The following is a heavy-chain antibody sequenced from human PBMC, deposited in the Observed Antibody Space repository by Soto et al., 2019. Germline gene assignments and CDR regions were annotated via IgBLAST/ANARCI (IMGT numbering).Heavy chain of an antibody. CDR1: GFTFSSYS. V-gene: IGHV3-21*01. CDR3: ARVPPPHCSSTSCYLYYYYYMDV. CDR2: ISSSSSYI. Sequence: EVQLVESGGGLVKPGGSLRLSCAASGFTFSSYSMNWVRQAPGKGLEWVSSISSSSSYIYYADSVKGRFTISRDNAKNSLYLQMNSLRAEDTAVYYCARVPPPHCSSTSCYLYYYYYMDVWGKGTTVTVSS. D-gene: IGHD2-2*01. J-gene: IGHJ6*03.